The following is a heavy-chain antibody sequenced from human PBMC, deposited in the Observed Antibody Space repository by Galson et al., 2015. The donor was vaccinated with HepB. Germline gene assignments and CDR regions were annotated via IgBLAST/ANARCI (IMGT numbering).Heavy chain of an antibody. CDR1: GFSFSNAW. V-gene: IGHV3-15*01. J-gene: IGHJ4*02. Sequence: SLRLSCAASGFSFSNAWMTWVRQAPGKGLEWVGRIKSKTDGGTTDYAALVSGRFTISRDDSKNTLYLQMNSPKTEDTAIYFCTTRTGTARIDYWGQGALVTVFS. CDR2: IKSKTDGGTT. CDR3: TTRTGTARIDY. D-gene: IGHD1-14*01.